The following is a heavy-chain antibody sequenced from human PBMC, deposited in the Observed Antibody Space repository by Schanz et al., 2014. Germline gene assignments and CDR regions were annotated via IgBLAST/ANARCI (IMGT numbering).Heavy chain of an antibody. D-gene: IGHD3-3*01. V-gene: IGHV3-48*01. CDR2: VSRSTPDI. CDR1: GFTFSSYS. Sequence: EVQLVQSGGGLVQPGGSLRLSCAASGFTFSSYSMNWVRQAPGKGLEWVSYVSRSTPDIYYADSVKGRFTMSRDNAKSSLYLQMNSLRVEDTAVYYCVRDSFFAFDYWGQGTLVTVSS. J-gene: IGHJ4*02. CDR3: VRDSFFAFDY.